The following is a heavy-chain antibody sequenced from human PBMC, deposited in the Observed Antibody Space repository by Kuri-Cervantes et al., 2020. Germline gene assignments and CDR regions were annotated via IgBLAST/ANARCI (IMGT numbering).Heavy chain of an antibody. V-gene: IGHV3-74*01. D-gene: IGHD3-16*01. CDR3: VRDYVWGTSEVDY. J-gene: IGHJ4*02. CDR1: GFTFSSYW. Sequence: GESLKISCAASGFTFSSYWMVWVRQVPGKGLVWVSRINTDESATSYADSVKGRFTISRDNAKNSLYLQMNSLRAEDTALYYCVRDYVWGTSEVDYWGQGTLVTVSS. CDR2: INTDESAT.